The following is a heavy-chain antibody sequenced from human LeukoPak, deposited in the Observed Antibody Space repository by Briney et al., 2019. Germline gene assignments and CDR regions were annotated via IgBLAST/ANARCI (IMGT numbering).Heavy chain of an antibody. J-gene: IGHJ3*02. CDR1: GYTFTKYH. Sequence: ASVKVSCKASGYTFTKYHMHWVRQAPGQGLEWMGVINPSGGGTSYAQIFQGRVTMTRDTSTSTLYMDLSSLRSEDTAVYYCARCSLSYGSGSYGAFDIWGQGTTVTVSS. CDR2: INPSGGGT. V-gene: IGHV1-46*01. CDR3: ARCSLSYGSGSYGAFDI. D-gene: IGHD3-10*01.